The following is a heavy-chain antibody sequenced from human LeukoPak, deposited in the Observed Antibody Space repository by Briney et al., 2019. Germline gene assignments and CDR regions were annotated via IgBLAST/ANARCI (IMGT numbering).Heavy chain of an antibody. CDR3: ASAYYYDSSGLDY. J-gene: IGHJ4*02. CDR1: GGSISSGDYY. CDR2: IYYSGST. D-gene: IGHD3-22*01. Sequence: SQTLSLTCTVSGGSISSGDYYWSWIRQPPGKGLEWIGYIYYSGSTYYDPSLKSRVTIPVDTSKNQFSLKLSSVTAADTAVYYCASAYYYDSSGLDYWGQGTLVTVSS. V-gene: IGHV4-30-4*01.